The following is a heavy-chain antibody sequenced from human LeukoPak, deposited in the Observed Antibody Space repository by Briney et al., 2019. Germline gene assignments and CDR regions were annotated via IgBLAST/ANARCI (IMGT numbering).Heavy chain of an antibody. CDR1: GFTFSSRW. V-gene: IGHV3-74*01. CDR3: HPLGYTSN. CDR2: VKNDGST. Sequence: GGSLRLSCVVSGFTSGFTFSSRWMHWVRQAPGKGLVWGSLVKNDGSTNYADSVKGRFTVSRDNAENTLYLQMNNLSVEDTALYFCHPLGYTSNWGQGTLVTVSS. J-gene: IGHJ4*02. D-gene: IGHD6-13*01.